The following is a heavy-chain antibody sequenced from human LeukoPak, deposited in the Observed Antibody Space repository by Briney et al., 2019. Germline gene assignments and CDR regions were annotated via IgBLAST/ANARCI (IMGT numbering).Heavy chain of an antibody. CDR3: ARARIFSGSYFFDY. CDR2: ISYDGSNK. J-gene: IGHJ4*02. CDR1: GFTFSSYA. D-gene: IGHD1-26*01. Sequence: GRSLRLSCAASGFTFSSYAMHWVRQAPGKGLEWVAVISYDGSNKYSADSVKGRFTISRDNSKNTLYLQMNSLRAEDTAVYYCARARIFSGSYFFDYWGQGTLVTVSS. V-gene: IGHV3-30-3*01.